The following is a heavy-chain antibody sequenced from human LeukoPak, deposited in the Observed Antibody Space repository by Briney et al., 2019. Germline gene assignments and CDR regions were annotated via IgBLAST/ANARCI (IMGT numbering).Heavy chain of an antibody. CDR3: ARGGGLDV. V-gene: IGHV3-30*12. CDR2: ISYDGSNK. J-gene: IGHJ6*02. D-gene: IGHD3-16*01. CDR1: GSTFSSYG. Sequence: GGSLRLSCAASGSTFSSYGMHWVRQAPGKGLEWVAVISYDGSNKYYADSVKGRFTISRDNSKNTLYLQMSNLRAEDTAVYFCARGGGLDVWGQGATVTVSS.